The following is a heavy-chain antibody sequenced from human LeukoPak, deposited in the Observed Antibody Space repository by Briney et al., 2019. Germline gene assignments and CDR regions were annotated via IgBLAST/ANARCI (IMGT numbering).Heavy chain of an antibody. J-gene: IGHJ4*02. Sequence: GGSLRLSCAASGFPVNKYEMHWVRQAPGKGLEWVSYIDAGATSTNYADSVWGRFTLSRDNAPNSVHLQMNSLRDEDTAVYYCVRGRLLRSTKYFDYWGQGALVTVSS. CDR2: IDAGATST. V-gene: IGHV3-48*03. D-gene: IGHD2-21*02. CDR1: GFPVNKYE. CDR3: VRGRLLRSTKYFDY.